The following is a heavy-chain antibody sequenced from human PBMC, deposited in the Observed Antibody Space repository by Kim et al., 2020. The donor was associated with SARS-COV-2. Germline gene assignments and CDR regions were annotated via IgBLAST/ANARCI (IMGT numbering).Heavy chain of an antibody. V-gene: IGHV1-3*01. CDR3: ARVISCSSTSCYTAFDI. CDR2: INAGNGKT. CDR1: GYTFTSYA. D-gene: IGHD2-2*02. J-gene: IGHJ3*02. Sequence: ASVKVSCKASGYTFTSYAMHWVRQAPGQRLEWMGWINAGNGKTKYSQKFQGRVTITRDTSASTAYMELSSLRSEDTAVYYCARVISCSSTSCYTAFDIWGQGTMVTVSS.